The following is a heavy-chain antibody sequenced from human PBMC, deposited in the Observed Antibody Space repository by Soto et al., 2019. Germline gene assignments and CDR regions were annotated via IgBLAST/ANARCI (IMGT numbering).Heavy chain of an antibody. V-gene: IGHV1-18*01. D-gene: IGHD5-12*01. J-gene: IGHJ4*02. CDR3: ARDLGGFPDY. CDR1: GYSFTSYG. CDR2: ISAYNGNR. Sequence: QVQLVQSGAEVKKPGASVKVSCKASGYSFTSYGISWVRQAPGQGLEWLGWISAYNGNRKSAQKFQGRVTMTTDTSTSTASMELRSLRSDDTAVYYCARDLGGFPDYWGQGTLVTVSS.